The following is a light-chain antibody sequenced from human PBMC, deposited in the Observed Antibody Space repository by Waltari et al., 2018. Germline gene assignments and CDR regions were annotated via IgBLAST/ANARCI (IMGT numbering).Light chain of an antibody. CDR2: DTA. CDR3: QQRSSWPGT. V-gene: IGKV3-11*01. J-gene: IGKJ2*02. CDR1: QSVYNY. Sequence: DIVLTQSPGTLSLSPGERATLSCRASQSVYNYLVWYQQNPGQAPRLLIYDTANRATGIPARFSGSVSGTDFTLTISSLDPEDFAVYYCQQRSSWPGTFGQGTKLNIK.